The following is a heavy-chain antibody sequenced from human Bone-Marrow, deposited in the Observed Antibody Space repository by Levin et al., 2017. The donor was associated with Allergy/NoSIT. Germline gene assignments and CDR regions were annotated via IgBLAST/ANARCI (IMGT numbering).Heavy chain of an antibody. J-gene: IGHJ5*02. CDR3: ARVGIRGYCSSTSCYFGFPTRGHWFDP. Sequence: ASVKVSCKASGYTFTGYYMHWVRQAPGQGLEWMGWINPNSGGTNYAQKFQGRVTMTRDTSISTAYMELSRLRSDDTAVYYCARVGIRGYCSSTSCYFGFPTRGHWFDPWGQGTLVTVSS. CDR1: GYTFTGYY. D-gene: IGHD2-2*01. V-gene: IGHV1-2*02. CDR2: INPNSGGT.